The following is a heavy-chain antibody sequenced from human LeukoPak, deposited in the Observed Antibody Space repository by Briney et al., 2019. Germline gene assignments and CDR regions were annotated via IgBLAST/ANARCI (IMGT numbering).Heavy chain of an antibody. Sequence: GESLKISCKGPGYSFTSYWIGWVRQMPGKGLEWMGIIYPGDSDTRYSPSFQGQVTISADKSISTAYLQWSSLKASETAMYYSASPDYYDSSGYSPGVGYWGQGTLVTVSS. J-gene: IGHJ4*02. D-gene: IGHD3-22*01. CDR3: ASPDYYDSSGYSPGVGY. CDR2: IYPGDSDT. CDR1: GYSFTSYW. V-gene: IGHV5-51*01.